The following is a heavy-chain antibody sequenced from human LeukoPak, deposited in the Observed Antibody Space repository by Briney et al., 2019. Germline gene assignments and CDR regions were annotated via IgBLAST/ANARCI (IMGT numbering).Heavy chain of an antibody. V-gene: IGHV4-34*01. Sequence: SETLSLTCAVYGGSFSGYYWSWIRQPPGKGLEWIGEINHSGSTNYNPSLKSRVTISVDTSKNQFSLKLSSVTAADTAVYYCARGDRTVPATNFDYWGQGPWSPSPQ. CDR1: GGSFSGYY. J-gene: IGHJ4*02. D-gene: IGHD4-17*01. CDR2: INHSGST. CDR3: ARGDRTVPATNFDY.